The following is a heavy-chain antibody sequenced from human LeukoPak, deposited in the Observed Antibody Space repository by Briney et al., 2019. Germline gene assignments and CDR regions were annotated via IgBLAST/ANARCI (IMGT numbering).Heavy chain of an antibody. CDR3: AKAIWFGELWDFQH. V-gene: IGHV3-23*01. D-gene: IGHD3-10*01. Sequence: GGSLRLSCVASGLTFSSYAMTWVRQGPGKGLEWVSTIFGSGDRTQYTDSVKGRFTISRDNSKNTLYLQMNSLRAEDTAVYYCAKAIWFGELWDFQHWGQGTLVTVSS. J-gene: IGHJ1*01. CDR2: IFGSGDRT. CDR1: GLTFSSYA.